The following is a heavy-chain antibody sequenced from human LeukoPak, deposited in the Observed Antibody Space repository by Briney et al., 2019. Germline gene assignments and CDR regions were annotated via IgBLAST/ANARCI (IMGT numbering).Heavy chain of an antibody. J-gene: IGHJ4*02. V-gene: IGHV3-74*01. D-gene: IGHD2-15*01. CDR1: GFTFSSYW. CDR2: INSDGSST. CDR3: AKVGCSGGSCYVYLDH. Sequence: AGGSLRLSCAASGFTFSSYWMHWVRQAPGKGLVWVSRINSDGSSTSYADSVKGRFTISRDNAKNSLYLQMNSLRAEDTAVYYCAKVGCSGGSCYVYLDHWGQGTLVTVSS.